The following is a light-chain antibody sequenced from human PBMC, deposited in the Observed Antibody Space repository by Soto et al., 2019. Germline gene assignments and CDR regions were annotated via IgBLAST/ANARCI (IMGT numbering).Light chain of an antibody. CDR2: AAS. V-gene: IGKV1-39*01. CDR1: QSIRSY. CDR3: QQSYSTPLT. Sequence: DIQMTQSPSSLSASVGDGVTITCRASQSIRSYLNWYQQKPGKAPKLLIYAASSLQSGVPTRFSGSGSGTGFTLTISSLQPEDFATYYCQQSYSTPLTFGGGTKVDIK. J-gene: IGKJ4*01.